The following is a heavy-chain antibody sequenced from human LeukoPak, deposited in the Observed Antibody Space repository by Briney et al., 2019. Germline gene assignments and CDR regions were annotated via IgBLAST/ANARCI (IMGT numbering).Heavy chain of an antibody. V-gene: IGHV1-18*01. CDR1: GYTFTSYA. D-gene: IGHD3-16*01. CDR2: ITAYNGNT. CDR3: ARDNDSRDPPHFDY. Sequence: ASVKVSCKASGYTFTSYAFSWVRQAPGQGLEWMGWITAYNGNTKYAQKFQGRVTMTTDTSTSTAYMELRSLRSDDTAVYYCARDNDSRDPPHFDYWGQGTLVTVSS. J-gene: IGHJ4*02.